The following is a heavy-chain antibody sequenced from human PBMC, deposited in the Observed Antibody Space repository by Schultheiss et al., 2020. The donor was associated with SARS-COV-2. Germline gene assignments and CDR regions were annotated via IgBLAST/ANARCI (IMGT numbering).Heavy chain of an antibody. CDR1: GFTFSSYA. J-gene: IGHJ4*02. V-gene: IGHV3-64*04. D-gene: IGHD7-27*01. Sequence: GESLKISCSASGFTFSSYAMHWVRQAPGKGLEYVSAISSNGGSTYYADSVKGRFTISRDNSKNTLYLQMNSLRAEDTAVYYCAKDLLLGTFDYWGQGTLVTVSS. CDR3: AKDLLLGTFDY. CDR2: ISSNGGST.